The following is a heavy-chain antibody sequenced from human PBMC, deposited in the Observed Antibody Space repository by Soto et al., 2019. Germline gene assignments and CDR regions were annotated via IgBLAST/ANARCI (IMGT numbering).Heavy chain of an antibody. J-gene: IGHJ6*04. V-gene: IGHV3-74*01. CDR1: GFTFSSYC. CDR2: INSDGSST. Sequence: HPGGSLRLSCAASGFTFSSYCMHWVRQAPGKGLVWVSRINSDGSSTSYADSVKGRFTISRDNAKNTLYLQMNSLRAEDTAVYYSERVAPRSYYYYYGMDVGGKGTRVTV. CDR3: ERVAPRSYYYYYGMDV.